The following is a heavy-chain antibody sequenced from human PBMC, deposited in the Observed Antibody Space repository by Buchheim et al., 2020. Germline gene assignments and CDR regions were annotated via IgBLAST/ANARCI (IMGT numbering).Heavy chain of an antibody. CDR3: ARDFAAYQRRSADWFDP. V-gene: IGHV3-21*01. D-gene: IGHD2-2*01. CDR2: ISSSSSYI. CDR1: GFTFSSYS. Sequence: EVQLVESGGGLVKPGGSLRLSCAASGFTFSSYSMNWVRQAPGKGLEWVSSISSSSSYIYYADSVKGRFTISRDNAKNSLYLQMNSLRAEDTAVYYCARDFAAYQRRSADWFDPWGQGTL. J-gene: IGHJ5*02.